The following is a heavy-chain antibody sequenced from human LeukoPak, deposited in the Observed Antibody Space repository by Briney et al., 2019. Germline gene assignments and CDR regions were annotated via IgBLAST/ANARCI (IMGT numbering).Heavy chain of an antibody. V-gene: IGHV3-11*01. CDR1: GFTFSDYY. CDR2: ISSSGSTI. D-gene: IGHD1-14*01. Sequence: GGSLRLSCAASGFTFSDYYMSWIRQAPGKGLEWVSYISSSGSTIYYADSEKGRFTISRDNAKNSLYLQMNSLRAEDTAVYYCASRVTSPYYFDYWGQGTLVTVSS. J-gene: IGHJ4*02. CDR3: ASRVTSPYYFDY.